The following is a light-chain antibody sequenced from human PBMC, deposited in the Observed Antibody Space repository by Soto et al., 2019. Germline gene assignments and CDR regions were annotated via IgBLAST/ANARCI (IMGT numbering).Light chain of an antibody. J-gene: IGKJ5*01. CDR3: QQYDNLPLT. CDR2: GAS. CDR1: QDISNY. V-gene: IGKV1-33*01. Sequence: DIQMTQSPSSLSASVGDRVTITCQASQDISNYLNWYQQKPGKAPKLLIYGASNLETGVPSRFSGSGSGTDFTFTISSPQPEDIATYYCQQYDNLPLTFGQGTRLGIK.